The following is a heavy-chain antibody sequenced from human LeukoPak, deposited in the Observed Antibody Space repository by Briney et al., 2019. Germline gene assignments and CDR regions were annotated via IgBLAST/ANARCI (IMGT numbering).Heavy chain of an antibody. J-gene: IGHJ3*02. CDR1: GGSISSYY. CDR3: ASIAAAASHYAFDI. D-gene: IGHD6-13*01. V-gene: IGHV4-59*01. Sequence: SETLSLTCTVSGGSISSYYWSWIRQPPGKGLEWIGYIYYSGSTNHNPSLKSRVTISVDTSKNQFSLKLSSVTAADTAVYYCASIAAAASHYAFDIWGQGTMVTVSS. CDR2: IYYSGST.